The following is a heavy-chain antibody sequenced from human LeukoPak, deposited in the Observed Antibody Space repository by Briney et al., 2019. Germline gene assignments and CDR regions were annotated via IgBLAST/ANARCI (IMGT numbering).Heavy chain of an antibody. Sequence: SETLSLTCTVSGGSISSYYWTWIRQPAGKALEWIGRIYSTGSTNYNPSLRGRLTMSVDTSKNQFSLKLSSMTAADTAVYYCARGARDYGDSLAYWGQGTLVTVSS. J-gene: IGHJ4*02. CDR1: GGSISSYY. CDR3: ARGARDYGDSLAY. D-gene: IGHD4-17*01. CDR2: IYSTGST. V-gene: IGHV4-4*07.